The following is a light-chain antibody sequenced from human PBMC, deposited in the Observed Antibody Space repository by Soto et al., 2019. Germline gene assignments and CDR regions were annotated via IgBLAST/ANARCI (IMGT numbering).Light chain of an antibody. V-gene: IGLV2-14*01. CDR3: NSYTSFFTWV. J-gene: IGLJ2*01. Sequence: QSVLTQPASVSGSPGQSITISCTGTSSDVGGHNFVSGFQHHPGKAPKLMIYEVTYRPSGGSDRFSGSKSGNTASLTISGLHAEDEADYSCNSYTSFFTWVFGSGTKVTVL. CDR1: SSDVGGHNF. CDR2: EVT.